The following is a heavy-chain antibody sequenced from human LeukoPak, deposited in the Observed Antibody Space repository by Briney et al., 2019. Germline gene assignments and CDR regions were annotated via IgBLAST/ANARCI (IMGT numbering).Heavy chain of an antibody. Sequence: GASVKVSCKASGYTFTSYGISWVLQAPGQGLEWMGWISAYNGNTNYAQKLQGRVTMTTDTSTSTAYMELRSLRSDDTAVYYCARSVGGWFFYYFDYWGQGTLVTVSS. CDR2: ISAYNGNT. CDR1: GYTFTSYG. J-gene: IGHJ4*02. V-gene: IGHV1-18*01. D-gene: IGHD6-19*01. CDR3: ARSVGGWFFYYFDY.